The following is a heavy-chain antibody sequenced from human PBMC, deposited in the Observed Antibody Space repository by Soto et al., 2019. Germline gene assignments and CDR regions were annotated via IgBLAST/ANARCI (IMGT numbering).Heavy chain of an antibody. J-gene: IGHJ3*02. CDR2: IIPILGIA. V-gene: IGHV1-69*02. CDR1: GGTFSSYT. CDR3: ATRFQPGLLPGPYAFDI. Sequence: GASVKVSCKASGGTFSSYTISWVRQAPGQGLEWMGRIIPILGIANYAQKFQGRVTITADKSTSTAYMELSSLRSEDTAVYYCATRFQPGLLPGPYAFDIWGQGTMVTVSS. D-gene: IGHD2-15*01.